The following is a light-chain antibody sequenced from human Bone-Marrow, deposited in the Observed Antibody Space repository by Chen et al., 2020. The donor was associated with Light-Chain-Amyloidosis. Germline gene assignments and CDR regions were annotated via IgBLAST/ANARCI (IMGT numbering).Light chain of an antibody. V-gene: IGKV1-39*01. CDR2: AAF. Sequence: DIQMTQSPSSLSASVGGRVTITCRSSQSINNFLNWFQHKPGKAHKLLIFAAFNLQSGFPSKFSGSGSGTAFSLTISSRQPEDFASYNRQQGYSKPVTFGPGTKVDCK. CDR1: QSINNF. CDR3: QQGYSKPVT. J-gene: IGKJ3*01.